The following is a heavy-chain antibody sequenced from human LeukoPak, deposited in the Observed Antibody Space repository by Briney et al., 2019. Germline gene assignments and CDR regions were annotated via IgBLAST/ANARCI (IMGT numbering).Heavy chain of an antibody. CDR3: ARYVIRGLFDY. J-gene: IGHJ4*02. Sequence: GGSLRLSCAASGLTVDINYMTWVRQAPGKGLEWVSVIYSGGRTYYADSVKGRFTISRDNSKNTLYLQMNSLRVEDTAVYFCARYVIRGLFDYWGQGTLVAVSS. D-gene: IGHD3-10*01. CDR2: IYSGGRT. V-gene: IGHV3-53*01. CDR1: GLTVDINY.